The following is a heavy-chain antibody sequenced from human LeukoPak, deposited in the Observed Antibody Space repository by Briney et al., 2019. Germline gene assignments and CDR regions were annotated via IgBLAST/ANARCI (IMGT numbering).Heavy chain of an antibody. CDR3: ARIMGGYYGSGSYYPPPFFDY. D-gene: IGHD3-10*01. CDR1: GFAFSSYS. V-gene: IGHV3-21*01. J-gene: IGHJ4*02. CDR2: ISSTSSYI. Sequence: GGSLRLSYAASGFAFSSYSMNWVRQAPGKGLEWVSSISSTSSYIYYADSVKGRFTISRDNAKNSLYLQMNSLRAEDTAVYYCARIMGGYYGSGSYYPPPFFDYWGQGTLVTVSS.